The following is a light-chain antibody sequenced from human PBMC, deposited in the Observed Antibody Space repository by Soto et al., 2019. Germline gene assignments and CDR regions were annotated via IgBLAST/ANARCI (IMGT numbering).Light chain of an antibody. CDR2: GAS. Sequence: EVVMTQSPATVSVPPGERATLSCRASQSVSSNLAWYQQKPGQAPRLLIYGASTRATGIPARFSGSGSGTEFTLTISSLQSEDFAVYYCQQYNNWPPWTFGQGTKVDIK. CDR1: QSVSSN. CDR3: QQYNNWPPWT. J-gene: IGKJ1*01. V-gene: IGKV3-15*01.